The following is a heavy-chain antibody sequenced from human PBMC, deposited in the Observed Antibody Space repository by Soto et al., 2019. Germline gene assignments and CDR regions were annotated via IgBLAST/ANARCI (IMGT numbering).Heavy chain of an antibody. CDR3: AKADRDFWSGYFRHYFDN. Sequence: EMQLLESGGGLVQPGGSLRLACAASGFSFSNYAMTWVRQAPGKGLEWVAIISGSGFRTYYAGSVKGRITISRDNSKNTLSLPLNSLRAEETAVYYCAKADRDFWSGYFRHYFDNWGQGTLVTVSS. J-gene: IGHJ4*02. V-gene: IGHV3-23*01. CDR2: ISGSGFRT. D-gene: IGHD3-3*01. CDR1: GFSFSNYA.